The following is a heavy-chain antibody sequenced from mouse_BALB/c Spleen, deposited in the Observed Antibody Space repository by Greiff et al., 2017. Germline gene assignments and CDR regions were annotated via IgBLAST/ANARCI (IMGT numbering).Heavy chain of an antibody. V-gene: IGHV5-6-5*01. J-gene: IGHJ4*01. CDR3: ARGSDGALDY. CDR1: GFTFSSYA. Sequence: EVKLVESGGGLVKPGGSLKLSCAASGFTFSSYAMSWVRQTPEKRLEWVASISSGGSTYYTDNVKGRFTISRDNARNILYLQMSSLRSEDTAMYYCARGSDGALDYWGQGTTVTVSS. CDR2: ISSGGST. D-gene: IGHD2-3*01.